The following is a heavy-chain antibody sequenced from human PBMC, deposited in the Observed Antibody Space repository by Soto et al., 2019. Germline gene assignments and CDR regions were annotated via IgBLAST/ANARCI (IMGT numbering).Heavy chain of an antibody. D-gene: IGHD3-3*01. CDR2: ISSSSSTI. CDR1: GFTFSSYS. V-gene: IGHV3-48*01. J-gene: IGHJ5*02. CDR3: ARDGGYDFWSGYPHAFWFDP. Sequence: GGSVRLSCAASGFTFSSYSMNWVRQAPGKGLEWVSYISSSSSTIYYADSVKGRFTISRDNAKNSLYLQMNSLRAEDTAVYYCARDGGYDFWSGYPHAFWFDPWGQGTLVTVSS.